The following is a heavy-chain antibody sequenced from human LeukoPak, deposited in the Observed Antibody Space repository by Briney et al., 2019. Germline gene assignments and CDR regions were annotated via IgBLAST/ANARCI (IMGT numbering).Heavy chain of an antibody. J-gene: IGHJ4*02. V-gene: IGHV3-21*04. CDR3: AKDLYSSSSQGFDY. Sequence: GGSLRLSCAASGFTFSSYSMNWVRQAPGKGLEWVSSISSSSSYIYYADSVKGRFTISRDNAKNSLYLQMNSLRAEDMALYYCAKDLYSSSSQGFDYWGQGTLVTVSS. CDR1: GFTFSSYS. CDR2: ISSSSSYI. D-gene: IGHD6-6*01.